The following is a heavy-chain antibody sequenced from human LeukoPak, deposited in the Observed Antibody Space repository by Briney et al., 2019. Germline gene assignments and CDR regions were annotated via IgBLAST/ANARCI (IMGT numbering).Heavy chain of an antibody. CDR3: AKDRCSNGIGCYYYYMDV. CDR2: IYSGRST. CDR1: GFTVSSNY. D-gene: IGHD2-8*01. V-gene: IGHV3-66*01. Sequence: GGSLRLSCAASGFTVSSNYMSWVRQAPGKGLEWVSAIYSGRSTYYADSVKGRFTISRDNSKNTLYLQMNSLRAEDTAVYYCAKDRCSNGIGCYYYYMDVWGKGTTVTISS. J-gene: IGHJ6*03.